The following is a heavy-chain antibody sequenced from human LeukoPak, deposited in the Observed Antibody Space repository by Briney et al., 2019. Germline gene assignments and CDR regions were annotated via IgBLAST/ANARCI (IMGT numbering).Heavy chain of an antibody. CDR2: INHSGST. Sequence: SETLSLTCAVYGGSFSGYYWSWIRQPPGKGLEWIGEINHSGSTNYNPSLKSRVTISVDTSKNQFSLKLSSVTAADTAVYYCAVDNYYDSSGSPATFDYWGQGTLVTVSS. CDR3: AVDNYYDSSGSPATFDY. CDR1: GGSFSGYY. D-gene: IGHD3-22*01. J-gene: IGHJ4*02. V-gene: IGHV4-34*01.